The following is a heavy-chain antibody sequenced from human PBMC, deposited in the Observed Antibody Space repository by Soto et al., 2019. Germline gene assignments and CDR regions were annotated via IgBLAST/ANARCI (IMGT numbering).Heavy chain of an antibody. Sequence: QVHLVQSGAEVRKPRAGVKVSCKASGYAFTSYGISWVRQAAGQGLEWMGWISAYNGNTNYAQNLQGRVTMTTDTSTSTAYMEVRSLRSDDTAMYYCARERVSGYGNDYWGQGTLVTVSS. D-gene: IGHD5-12*01. CDR3: ARERVSGYGNDY. CDR1: GYAFTSYG. V-gene: IGHV1-18*01. CDR2: ISAYNGNT. J-gene: IGHJ4*02.